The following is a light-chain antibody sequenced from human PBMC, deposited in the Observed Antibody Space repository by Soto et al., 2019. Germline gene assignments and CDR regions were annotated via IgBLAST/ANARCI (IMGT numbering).Light chain of an antibody. J-gene: IGLJ2*01. CDR1: SSDIGSYNL. CDR2: EGS. V-gene: IGLV2-23*01. CDR3: SSYAGTRTPVV. Sequence: QSVLTQPGSVSGSPGQSVTISCTGSSSDIGSYNLVSWYQQHPGKAPKLMIYEGSRRPSGVSFRFSGSKSGDTASLTISGLQAEDEADYYCSSYAGTRTPVVFGGGTKVTVL.